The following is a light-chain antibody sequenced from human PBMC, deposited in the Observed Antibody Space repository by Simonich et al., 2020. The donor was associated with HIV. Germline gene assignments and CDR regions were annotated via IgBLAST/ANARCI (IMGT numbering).Light chain of an antibody. CDR1: QSISSW. J-gene: IGKJ1*01. CDR3: QQYYTTAWT. V-gene: IGKV1-5*03. Sequence: DIQMTQSPSTLSASVGDRVTITCRASQSISSWLAWYQQKPGKAPKLLIYKASSLESGVPSRFSGSGSGTEFTLTISSLQPDDFATYYCQQYYTTAWTFGQGTRVEVK. CDR2: KAS.